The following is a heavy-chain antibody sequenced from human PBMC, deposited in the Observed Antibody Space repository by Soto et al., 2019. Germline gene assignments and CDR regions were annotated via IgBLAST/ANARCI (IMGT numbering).Heavy chain of an antibody. Sequence: ASVKVSCKASGYTFTSYYMHWVRQAPGQGLEWMGIINPSGGSTSYAQKFQGRVTMTRDTSTSTVYMELSSLRSEDTAVYYCASSTIFGVVMAQGMDVWGQGTTVTVSS. CDR1: GYTFTSYY. CDR2: INPSGGST. D-gene: IGHD3-3*01. J-gene: IGHJ6*02. V-gene: IGHV1-46*01. CDR3: ASSTIFGVVMAQGMDV.